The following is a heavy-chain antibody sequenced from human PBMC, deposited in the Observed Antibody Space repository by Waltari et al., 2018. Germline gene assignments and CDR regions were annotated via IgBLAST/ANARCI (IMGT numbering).Heavy chain of an antibody. CDR1: GDSVSSKDAA. Sequence: QVQLQQSGPGLVQPSQTLSLTCVISGDSVSSKDAAWNWIRQSPSSGLGWLGRTYHRVTWSTDYALSARIRISSDPDPSKNLFSLHLNSVTPDDTAVYYCAREGTNWILYFFDYWGQGNLVSVSS. D-gene: IGHD1-1*01. CDR2: TYHRVTWST. CDR3: AREGTNWILYFFDY. V-gene: IGHV6-1*01. J-gene: IGHJ4*02.